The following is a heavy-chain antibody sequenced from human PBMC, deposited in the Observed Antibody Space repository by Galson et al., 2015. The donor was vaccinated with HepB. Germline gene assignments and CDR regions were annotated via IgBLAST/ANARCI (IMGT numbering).Heavy chain of an antibody. Sequence: SVKVSCKASGYTFINYGMHWVRQGPGQRLEWMGWINADNGNTRYSQKFQDRVTITRDTSASTAYMELSSLRSEDTAVYYCMRPLSPGHYPYDMDVWGQGTTVTVSS. CDR3: MRPLSPGHYPYDMDV. D-gene: IGHD1-14*01. J-gene: IGHJ6*02. V-gene: IGHV1-3*01. CDR1: GYTFINYG. CDR2: INADNGNT.